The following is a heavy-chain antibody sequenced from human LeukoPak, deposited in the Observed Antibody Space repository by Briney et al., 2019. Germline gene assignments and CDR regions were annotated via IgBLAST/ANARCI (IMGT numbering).Heavy chain of an antibody. Sequence: MTSQTLSLTCTVSGGSISSGSYYWSWIRQPAGKGLEWIGRTYTSGSTNYNPSLKSRVTISVDTSKNQFSLKLSSVTAADTAVYYCARESPYYYDSSGYYKGVFDYWGQGTLVTVSS. D-gene: IGHD3-22*01. CDR3: ARESPYYYDSSGYYKGVFDY. CDR1: GGSISSGSYY. J-gene: IGHJ4*02. V-gene: IGHV4-61*02. CDR2: TYTSGST.